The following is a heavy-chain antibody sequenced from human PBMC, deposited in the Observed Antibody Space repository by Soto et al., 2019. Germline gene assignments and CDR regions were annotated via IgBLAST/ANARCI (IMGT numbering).Heavy chain of an antibody. CDR3: ARNFGGGYYFGPPPPSPGYWFDP. V-gene: IGHV1-18*01. D-gene: IGHD3-22*01. CDR1: GYTFTSYG. CDR2: ISAYNGNT. Sequence: QVQLVQSRAEVKKPGASVKVSCKASGYTFTSYGISWVRQAPGQGLEWMGWISAYNGNTNYAQKLQGRVTMTTDTSTSTAYMELRSLRSDDTAVYYCARNFGGGYYFGPPPPSPGYWFDPWGQGTLVTVSS. J-gene: IGHJ5*02.